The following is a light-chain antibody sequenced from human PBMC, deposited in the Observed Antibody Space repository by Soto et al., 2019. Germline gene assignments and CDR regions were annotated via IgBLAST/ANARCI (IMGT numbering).Light chain of an antibody. J-gene: IGLJ2*01. V-gene: IGLV2-23*01. CDR3: CSFERSITLV. Sequence: QSALTQPASVSGSPGQSITICCTGSRSDVGSYNLVSWYQQLPGEAPKLMIYEGSKRPSGVSNRFSGSKSGNTASLTISGLQAEDEADYYCCSFERSITLVFGGGTKLTVL. CDR2: EGS. CDR1: RSDVGSYNL.